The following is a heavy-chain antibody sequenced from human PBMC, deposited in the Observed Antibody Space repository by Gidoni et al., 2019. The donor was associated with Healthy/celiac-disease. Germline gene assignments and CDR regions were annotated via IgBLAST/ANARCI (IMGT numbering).Heavy chain of an antibody. J-gene: IGHJ4*02. CDR1: GFTFSSYG. D-gene: IGHD4-17*01. V-gene: IGHV3-33*01. CDR2: IWYDGSNK. Sequence: QVQLVESGGGVVQPGRSLRLSCAASGFTFSSYGMHWVRQAPGKGLEWVAVIWYDGSNKYYADSVKGRFTISRDNSKNTLYLQMNSLRAEDTAVYYCARDQGTTAIEFRSWGQGTLVTVSS. CDR3: ARDQGTTAIEFRS.